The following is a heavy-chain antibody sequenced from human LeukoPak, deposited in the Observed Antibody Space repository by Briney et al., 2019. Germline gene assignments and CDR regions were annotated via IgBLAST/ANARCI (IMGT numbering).Heavy chain of an antibody. V-gene: IGHV4-59*01. D-gene: IGHD1-26*01. CDR3: ARSSGTYRSFDY. CDR2: IYYSGTT. J-gene: IGHJ4*02. Sequence: SETLSLTCTASGGSISSYHWSWIRQPPGKGLEWIGYIYYSGTTDYNPSLKSRVTISVDTSNNQFSLKVSSVTAADTAVYYCARSSGTYRSFDYWGQGTLVTVSS. CDR1: GGSISSYH.